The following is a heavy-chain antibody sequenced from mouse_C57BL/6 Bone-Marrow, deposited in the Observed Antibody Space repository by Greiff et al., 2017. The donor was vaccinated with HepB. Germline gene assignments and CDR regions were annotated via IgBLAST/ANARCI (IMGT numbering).Heavy chain of an antibody. CDR1: GFNIKNTY. D-gene: IGHD2-4*01. J-gene: IGHJ4*01. CDR3: ARSVYYDYDGGGAMDY. V-gene: IGHV14-3*01. Sequence: EVQLQQSVAELVRPGASVKLSCTASGFNIKNTYMHWVKQRPEQGLEWIGRIDPANGNTKYAPKFQGKATITADPSSNTAYLQLSSLTSEDTAIYYCARSVYYDYDGGGAMDYWGQGTSVTVSS. CDR2: IDPANGNT.